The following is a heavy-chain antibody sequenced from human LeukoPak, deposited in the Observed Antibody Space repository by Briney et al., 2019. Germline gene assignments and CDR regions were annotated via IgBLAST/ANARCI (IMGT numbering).Heavy chain of an antibody. CDR1: GFTFSRSW. J-gene: IGHJ4*02. Sequence: PGGSLRLSCAASGFTFSRSWMTWVRQAPGKGLEWVSSISSSSSYIYYADSVKGRFTISRDNAKNSLYLQMNSLRAEDTAVYYCAGDPSRYYDSSCPKAYWGQGTLVTVSS. V-gene: IGHV3-21*01. CDR3: AGDPSRYYDSSCPKAY. CDR2: ISSSSSYI. D-gene: IGHD3-22*01.